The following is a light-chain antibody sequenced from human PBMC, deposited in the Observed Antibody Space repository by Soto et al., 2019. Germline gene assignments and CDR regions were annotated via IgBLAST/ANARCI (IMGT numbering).Light chain of an antibody. CDR1: QSVSNY. J-gene: IGKJ4*01. CDR2: GAS. V-gene: IGKV3-15*01. CDR3: QQYHNWPPLT. Sequence: EIVMTQSPATLSVSPGEGAALSCSASQSVSNYLAWYQQKPGQAPRLLIYGASTRATGIPARFSGGGSETEFTLTISSLQSEDFAVYYCQQYHNWPPLTFGGGTKVAIK.